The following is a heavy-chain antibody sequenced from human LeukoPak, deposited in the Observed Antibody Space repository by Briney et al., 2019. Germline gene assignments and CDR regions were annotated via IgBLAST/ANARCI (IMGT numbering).Heavy chain of an antibody. CDR1: GFTSNNYG. CDR3: AKDGTSYYYIYY. V-gene: IGHV3-30*02. Sequence: GGSLRLSCAASGFTSNNYGMHWVRQAPGKGLEWLAFIRYDGSNTYYADSVKGRFTVSRDDSKNTLYLQMNSLRGDDTAVYYCAKDGTSYYYIYYWGQGTLVTVSS. J-gene: IGHJ4*02. D-gene: IGHD2/OR15-2a*01. CDR2: IRYDGSNT.